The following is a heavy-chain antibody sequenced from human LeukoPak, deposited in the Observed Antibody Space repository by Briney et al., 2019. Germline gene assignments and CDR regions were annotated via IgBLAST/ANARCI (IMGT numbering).Heavy chain of an antibody. V-gene: IGHV3-48*03. CDR3: ARGYYYYMDV. Sequence: GGSLRLSCAASGFTFSSYEMNWVRQAPGKGLEWVSYISSSGSTIYYADSVKGRFTISRDNSKNTLYLQMNSLRAEDTAVYYCARGYYYYMDVWGKGTTVTISS. CDR2: ISSSGSTI. J-gene: IGHJ6*03. CDR1: GFTFSSYE.